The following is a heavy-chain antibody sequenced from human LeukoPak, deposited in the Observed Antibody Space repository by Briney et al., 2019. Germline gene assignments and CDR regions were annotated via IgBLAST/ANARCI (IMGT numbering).Heavy chain of an antibody. CDR3: ARGRGYCSSTSCQLTDY. V-gene: IGHV1-18*01. Sequence: ASVKVSCKASGYTFTSYGISWVRQAPGQGLEWMGWISAYNGNTNYAQKLQGRVTMTTDTSTSTAYMELRSLRSDDTAVYYCARGRGYCSSTSCQLTDYWGQGTPVTVSS. CDR1: GYTFTSYG. CDR2: ISAYNGNT. D-gene: IGHD2-2*01. J-gene: IGHJ4*02.